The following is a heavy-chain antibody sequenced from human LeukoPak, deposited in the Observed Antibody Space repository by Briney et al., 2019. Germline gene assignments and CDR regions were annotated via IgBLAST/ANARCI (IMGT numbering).Heavy chain of an antibody. CDR3: ARHAVAGTPDAFVI. CDR2: ISWNSGSI. J-gene: IGHJ3*02. CDR1: GFTFDDYA. D-gene: IGHD6-19*01. Sequence: GGSLRLSCAASGFTFDDYAMHWVRQAPGKGLEWVSGISWNSGSIGYADSVKGRFTISRDNAKNSLYLQMNSLRAEDTALYYCARHAVAGTPDAFVIWGQGTMVTVSS. V-gene: IGHV3-9*01.